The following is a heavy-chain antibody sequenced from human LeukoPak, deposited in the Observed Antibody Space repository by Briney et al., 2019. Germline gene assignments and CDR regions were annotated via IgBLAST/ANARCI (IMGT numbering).Heavy chain of an antibody. D-gene: IGHD4-23*01. Sequence: QPGGSLKLSCAASGFTFSSYAMSWVRRAPGKGLEWVSVINGIGGSTFYADSVEGRFTISRDNSKNTLYLQMNSLRADDTALYYCAKGQGNDWFDPWGQGTLVTVSS. V-gene: IGHV3-23*01. J-gene: IGHJ5*02. CDR2: INGIGGST. CDR3: AKGQGNDWFDP. CDR1: GFTFSSYA.